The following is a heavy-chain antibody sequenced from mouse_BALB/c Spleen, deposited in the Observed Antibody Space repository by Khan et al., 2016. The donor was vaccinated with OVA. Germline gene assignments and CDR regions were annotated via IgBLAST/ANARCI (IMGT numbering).Heavy chain of an antibody. J-gene: IGHJ2*01. CDR1: GYSFTSYY. V-gene: IGHV1S135*01. CDR2: IDPFNGGT. Sequence: EVQLQESGPELMKPGASVKISCKASGYSFTSYYMHWVKQSHGKSLEWIGYIDPFNGGTSYNQKFKGKATLTVDKSSSTAYMHLSSLTSEDSAVYYCARSDGYFDYWRRGTTLTVSS. CDR3: ARSDGYFDY.